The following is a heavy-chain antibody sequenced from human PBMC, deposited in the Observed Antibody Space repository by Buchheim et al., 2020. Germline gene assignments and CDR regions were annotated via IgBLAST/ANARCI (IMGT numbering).Heavy chain of an antibody. CDR2: ISGSGDRT. Sequence: EVQLLESGGGLVQPGGSLRLSCAASGFTFSNYAMTWVRQAPGKGLEWVSSISGSGDRTYFADSLKGRFHISKDNSKNTLYLQMNSLRAEDTAVYYCAKVPYFHGMDLWGQGTT. V-gene: IGHV3-23*01. CDR3: AKVPYFHGMDL. CDR1: GFTFSNYA. J-gene: IGHJ6*02.